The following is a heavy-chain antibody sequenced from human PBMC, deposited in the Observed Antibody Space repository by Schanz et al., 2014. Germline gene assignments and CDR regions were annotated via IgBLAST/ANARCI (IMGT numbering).Heavy chain of an antibody. D-gene: IGHD4-17*01. CDR2: IYSGIGA. CDR1: GFTVSSNH. Sequence: VQLLQFGGGVVQPGRSLRLSCAVSGFTVSSNHMSWVRQAPGKGLEWVSVIYSGIGAYYADSVKDRFTVSRDNSKNTVYLQMNRLRAEDTAVYYCARDGDRFYHNYYMDVWGKGTTVTVSS. CDR3: ARDGDRFYHNYYMDV. J-gene: IGHJ6*03. V-gene: IGHV3-66*01.